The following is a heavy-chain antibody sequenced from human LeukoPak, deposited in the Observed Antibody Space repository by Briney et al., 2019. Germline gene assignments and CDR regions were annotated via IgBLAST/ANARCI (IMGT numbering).Heavy chain of an antibody. J-gene: IGHJ6*02. CDR3: ARDAGYSSSWYFHYGMDV. Sequence: ASVKVSCKASGYTFTGYYMHWVRQAPGQGLEGMGWINPNSGGTNYAQKFQGRVTMTRDTSISTAYMELSKLRSDDTAVYYCARDAGYSSSWYFHYGMDVWGQGTTVTVSS. CDR1: GYTFTGYY. V-gene: IGHV1-2*02. D-gene: IGHD6-13*01. CDR2: INPNSGGT.